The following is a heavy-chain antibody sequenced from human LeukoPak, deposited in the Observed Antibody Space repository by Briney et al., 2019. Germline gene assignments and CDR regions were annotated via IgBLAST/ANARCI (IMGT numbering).Heavy chain of an antibody. J-gene: IGHJ4*02. Sequence: ASVKVSCKASGYTFTCYYMHWVRQAAGQGVEGMGWINPNSGGTNYAQKFQGRVTMTRDTSISTAYMELSRLRSDDTAVYYCPRFYSSSLDYWGQGTLVTVSS. D-gene: IGHD6-13*01. CDR2: INPNSGGT. V-gene: IGHV1-2*02. CDR3: PRFYSSSLDY. CDR1: GYTFTCYY.